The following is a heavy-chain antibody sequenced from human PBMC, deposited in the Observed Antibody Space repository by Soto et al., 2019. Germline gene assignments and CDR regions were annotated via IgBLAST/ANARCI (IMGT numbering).Heavy chain of an antibody. J-gene: IGHJ6*02. Sequence: SETLSLTCTVSGGSVSSGSYYWSWIRQPPGKGLEWIGYIYYSGSTNYNPSLKSRVTISVDTSKNQFSLKLSSVTAADTAVYYCARNGLQELRYYYGMDVWGQGTTVTVSS. D-gene: IGHD1-26*01. CDR3: ARNGLQELRYYYGMDV. CDR2: IYYSGST. V-gene: IGHV4-61*01. CDR1: GGSVSSGSYY.